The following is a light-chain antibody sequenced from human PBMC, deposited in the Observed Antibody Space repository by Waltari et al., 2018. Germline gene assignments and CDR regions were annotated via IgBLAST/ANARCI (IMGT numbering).Light chain of an antibody. Sequence: QSVLTQPPSVSAAPGQMGTIPCSGGSSNIGNNYVSWYRQFPGTAPKLLIYEDSERPSGIPGRFSGSKSGTSATLDITGLQAGDEADYYCGTWDSSLSGAVFGGGTHLTVL. CDR3: GTWDSSLSGAV. V-gene: IGLV1-51*02. J-gene: IGLJ7*01. CDR1: SSNIGNNY. CDR2: EDS.